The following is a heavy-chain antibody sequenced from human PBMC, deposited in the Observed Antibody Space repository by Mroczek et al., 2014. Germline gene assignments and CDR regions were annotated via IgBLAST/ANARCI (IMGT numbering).Heavy chain of an antibody. V-gene: IGHV4-34*01. CDR1: GGSFSGYY. CDR2: INHSGST. D-gene: IGHD6-13*01. J-gene: IGHJ6*02. Sequence: QVQLQQWGAGLLKPSETLSLTCAVYGGSFSGYYWSWIRQPPGKGLEWIGEINHSGSTNYNPSLKSRVTISVDTSKNQFSLKLSSVTAADTAVYYCARGKLAAAAYYGMDVWGQGTTVTVSS. CDR3: ARGKLAAAAYYGMDV.